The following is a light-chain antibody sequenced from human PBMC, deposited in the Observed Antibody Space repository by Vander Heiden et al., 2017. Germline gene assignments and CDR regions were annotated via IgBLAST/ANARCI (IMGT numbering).Light chain of an antibody. Sequence: QSVLTQPPSVSGAPGQRVTISCTGSSSTIGAGYDVHWYQQLPGTAPKPLIYGNSNRPSGVPDRFSGSKSGTSASLAITGLQAEDEADYYCQSYDSSLSGWVFGGGTKLTVL. CDR1: SSTIGAGYD. V-gene: IGLV1-40*01. J-gene: IGLJ3*02. CDR2: GNS. CDR3: QSYDSSLSGWV.